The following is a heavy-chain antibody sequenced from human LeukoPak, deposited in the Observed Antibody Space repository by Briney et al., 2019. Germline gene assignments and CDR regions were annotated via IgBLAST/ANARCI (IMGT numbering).Heavy chain of an antibody. CDR3: ARDTCGCGSGWHLYWYFDL. CDR2: ISSNGGSI. D-gene: IGHD6-19*01. CDR1: GFTFSDYA. J-gene: IGHJ2*01. Sequence: GGSLGLSCAASGFTFSDYAMHWVRQAPGKELEYVSAISSNGGSIHYANSVKGGFTISRDNSKNTLYLQMDSLRAEDMAVYYCARDTCGCGSGWHLYWYFDLWGRGTLVTVSS. V-gene: IGHV3-64*01.